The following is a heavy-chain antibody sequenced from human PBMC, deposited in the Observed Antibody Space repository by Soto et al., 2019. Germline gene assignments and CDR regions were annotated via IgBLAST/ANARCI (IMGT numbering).Heavy chain of an antibody. Sequence: EVQLVESGGGLVQPGGSLRLSCAASGFTFSSYSMNWVRQAPGKGLEWVSYISSSSSTIYYADSVKGRFTISRDNAKNSLYLQMNSLRDEDTAVYYCAREGEEPYYYDSSGYSDYWGQGTLVTVSS. D-gene: IGHD3-22*01. J-gene: IGHJ4*02. CDR1: GFTFSSYS. CDR3: AREGEEPYYYDSSGYSDY. V-gene: IGHV3-48*02. CDR2: ISSSSSTI.